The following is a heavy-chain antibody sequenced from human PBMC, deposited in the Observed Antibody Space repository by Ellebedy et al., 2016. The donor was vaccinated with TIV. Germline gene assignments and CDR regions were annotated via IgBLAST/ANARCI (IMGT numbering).Heavy chain of an antibody. Sequence: AASVKVSCKASGYTITDYYMHWVRQAPGQGLEWMGWINPYNGGSKYAQKFQGRVSMTWDTSISTVYMELRGLRSDDTALYYCTRGGRLPAAISDWFDPWGQGTLVTVSS. V-gene: IGHV1-2*02. CDR3: TRGGRLPAAISDWFDP. D-gene: IGHD2-2*01. CDR2: INPYNGGS. CDR1: GYTITDYY. J-gene: IGHJ5*01.